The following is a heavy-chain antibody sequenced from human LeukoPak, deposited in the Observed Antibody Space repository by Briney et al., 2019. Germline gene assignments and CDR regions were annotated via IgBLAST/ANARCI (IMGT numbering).Heavy chain of an antibody. V-gene: IGHV3-7*01. Sequence: GVSLRLSCAASAFTFSSYWMSWVRQAPGKGLEWVANIKQDESEKYYVDSLKGRFTISRDNANNSLYLQMNSLRAEDTAVYYCARDKIEGPTKLDYWGQGILLTVSS. CDR3: ARDKIEGPTKLDY. CDR1: AFTFSSYW. CDR2: IKQDESEK. J-gene: IGHJ4*02. D-gene: IGHD1-1*01.